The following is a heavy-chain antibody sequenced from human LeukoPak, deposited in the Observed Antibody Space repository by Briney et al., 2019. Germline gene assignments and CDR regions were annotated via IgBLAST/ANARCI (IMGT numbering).Heavy chain of an antibody. CDR3: AKDIQASGNVYYFDY. J-gene: IGHJ4*02. CDR1: GFTFGDYA. CDR2: ISWNSDAM. Sequence: PGRSLRLSCEASGFTFGDYAMHWVRQAPGKGLEWVSLISWNSDAMEYADSVKGRFTISRDNAKNSLYLQMNSLRPEDTAFYFCAKDIQASGNVYYFDYWGQGTLVTVSS. V-gene: IGHV3-9*01. D-gene: IGHD3-10*01.